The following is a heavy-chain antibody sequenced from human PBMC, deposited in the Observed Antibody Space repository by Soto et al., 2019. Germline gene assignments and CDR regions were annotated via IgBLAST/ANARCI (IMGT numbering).Heavy chain of an antibody. V-gene: IGHV3-30-3*01. D-gene: IGHD1-26*01. CDR2: ISYDGSNK. J-gene: IGHJ4*02. CDR3: ARDHGGSSDY. Sequence: GGSLRLSCAASGFIFSSYAMHWVRQAPGKGLEWVAVISYDGSNKYYADSVKGRFTISRDNSKNTLYLQMNSLRPEGTAVYYCARDHGGSSDYWGQGTLVTVSS. CDR1: GFIFSSYA.